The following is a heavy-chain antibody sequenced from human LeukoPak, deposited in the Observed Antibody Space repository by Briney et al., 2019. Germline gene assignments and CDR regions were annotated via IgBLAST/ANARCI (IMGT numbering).Heavy chain of an antibody. CDR3: ASINHCSWYNYFYYYGMDV. V-gene: IGHV3-21*04. J-gene: IGHJ6*02. D-gene: IGHD6-13*01. Sequence: PGGSLRLSCAASGFTFSSYSMNWVRQAPGKGLEWVSSISSSSSYIYYADSAKGRFTISGDNAKNSLHLQMNIQRAEDTAVYYCASINHCSWYNYFYYYGMDVWGQGTTVTVSS. CDR2: ISSSSSYI. CDR1: GFTFSSYS.